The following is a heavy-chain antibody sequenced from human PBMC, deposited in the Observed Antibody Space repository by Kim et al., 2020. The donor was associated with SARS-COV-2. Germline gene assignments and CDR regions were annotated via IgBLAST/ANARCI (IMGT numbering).Heavy chain of an antibody. J-gene: IGHJ4*02. Sequence: GGSLRLSCAASAFTFSNYAMSWVRQAPGKGLQWVSIISGGGGSTFYADSVKGRFTISRDNSKNTLYLQMNSLRAEDTAVYYCAKDVACGGDACHSNFDYWGRGPLVFASS. CDR2: ISGGGGST. D-gene: IGHD2-21*01. V-gene: IGHV3-23*01. CDR3: AKDVACGGDACHSNFDY. CDR1: AFTFSNYA.